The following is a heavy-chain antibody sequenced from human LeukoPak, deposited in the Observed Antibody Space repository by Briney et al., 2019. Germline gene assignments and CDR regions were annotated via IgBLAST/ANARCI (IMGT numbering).Heavy chain of an antibody. V-gene: IGHV3-48*04. J-gene: IGHJ4*02. D-gene: IGHD5-12*01. CDR1: GFTFIDYS. Sequence: GGSLRLSCAASGFTFIDYSMKWVRPAPGKGLEWISYVGISSGNTKYADSVTARFTISGDSAKNSVFLQMNSLRVEDTAVYYCARDHRYAFDNWGQGTLVTVSS. CDR3: ARDHRYAFDN. CDR2: VGISSGNT.